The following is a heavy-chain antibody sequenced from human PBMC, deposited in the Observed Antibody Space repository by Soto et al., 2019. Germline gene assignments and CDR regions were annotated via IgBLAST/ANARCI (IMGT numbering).Heavy chain of an antibody. D-gene: IGHD6-6*01. CDR1: GGSISSGGYY. CDR3: ARDLRSYSSSPTFPGWFDP. CDR2: IYYSGST. V-gene: IGHV4-31*03. J-gene: IGHJ5*02. Sequence: PSETLSLTCTVSGGSISSGGYYWSWIRQHPGKGLEWIGYIYYSGSTYYNPSLKSRVTISVDTSKNQFSLKLSSVTAADTAVYYCARDLRSYSSSPTFPGWFDPWGQGTLVTVSS.